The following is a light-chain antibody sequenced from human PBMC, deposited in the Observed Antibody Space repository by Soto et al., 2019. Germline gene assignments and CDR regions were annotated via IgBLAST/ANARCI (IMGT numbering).Light chain of an antibody. J-gene: IGKJ1*01. V-gene: IGKV4-1*01. CDR1: QSLLYRSKNKDY. CDR3: QQYYTPWT. CDR2: WAS. Sequence: DIIMTRSPESLAVSLGERATINCKSSQSLLYRSKNKDYLAWYQQKPGQPPRLLIYWASTRESGVSDRFSGSGSGTDFTLTVTSMQAEDVAVYYCQQYYTPWTFGQGTKVEIK.